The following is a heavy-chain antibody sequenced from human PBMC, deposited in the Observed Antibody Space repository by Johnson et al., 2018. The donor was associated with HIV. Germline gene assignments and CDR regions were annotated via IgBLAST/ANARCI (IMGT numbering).Heavy chain of an antibody. CDR1: GFTFSSYG. D-gene: IGHD2-2*02. CDR3: VSVVRMPYTAGWKAFDM. Sequence: QMLLVESGGGVVQPGGSLRLSCAASGFTFSSYGMHWVRQAPGKGLEWVAFIRYDGSNKYYADSVKGRFTISRDNSKNSLFLQMNSLRAEDTAVYYCVSVVRMPYTAGWKAFDMWGQGTLVSVSS. J-gene: IGHJ3*02. CDR2: IRYDGSNK. V-gene: IGHV3-30*02.